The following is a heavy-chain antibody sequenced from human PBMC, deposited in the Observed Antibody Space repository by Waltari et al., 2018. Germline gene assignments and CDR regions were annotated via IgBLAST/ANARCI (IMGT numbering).Heavy chain of an antibody. CDR2: MYYSGST. D-gene: IGHD2-15*01. V-gene: IGHV4-39*01. CDR3: VRHARTTSGGKHFDH. J-gene: IGHJ4*02. CDR1: GDSISSSSYY. Sequence: QLQLQESGPGLVKASETLSLTCTVSGDSISSSSYYCGWVRQPPGTGLEWIGNMYYSGSTYYNPSVKSRVTISGDTSKSQFSLKLSSVTAADTSMYYCVRHARTTSGGKHFDHWGQGMLVTVSP.